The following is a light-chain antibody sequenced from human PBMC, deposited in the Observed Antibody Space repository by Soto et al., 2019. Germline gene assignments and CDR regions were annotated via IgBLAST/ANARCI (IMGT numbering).Light chain of an antibody. V-gene: IGKV3-11*02. J-gene: IGKJ2*03. CDR1: QSVSND. CDR3: QQRSTWPHSS. Sequence: EIVWTQSPATLSLSPGQRATLSCRASQSVSNDLGCYQKKPGQPPRRLIYETSNRATGIPARFSGSGSGRDFTLTISSLEPEDFAVYYCQQRSTWPHSSFRQGNTLEIK. CDR2: ETS.